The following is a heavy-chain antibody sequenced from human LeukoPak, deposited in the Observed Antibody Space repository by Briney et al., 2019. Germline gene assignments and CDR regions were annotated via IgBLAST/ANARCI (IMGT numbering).Heavy chain of an antibody. CDR3: ARGTDPAYYFHSGNYHTY. CDR2: INPNSGGT. CDR1: GYTFTGYY. J-gene: IGHJ4*02. V-gene: IGHV1-2*02. Sequence: ASVKVSCKASGYTFTGYYMHWVRQAPGQGLEWMGWINPNSGGTNYAQKFQGRVTMTRDTSISTAYMQLSRLRSDDSAVYYCARGTDPAYYFHSGNYHTYWGQGTLVTVSS. D-gene: IGHD3-10*01.